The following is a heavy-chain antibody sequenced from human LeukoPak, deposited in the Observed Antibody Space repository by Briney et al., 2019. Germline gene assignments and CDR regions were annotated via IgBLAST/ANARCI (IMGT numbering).Heavy chain of an antibody. Sequence: VASVKVSCKASGYTFTGYYMHWVRQAPGQGLEWMGRINPNSGGTNYAQKFQGRVTMTRDTSISTAYMELSRLRSDDTAVYYCAREHRGSGSYYIPSLDYYYYYGMDVWGQGTTVTVSS. CDR3: AREHRGSGSYYIPSLDYYYYYGMDV. CDR2: INPNSGGT. V-gene: IGHV1-2*06. J-gene: IGHJ6*02. CDR1: GYTFTGYY. D-gene: IGHD3-10*01.